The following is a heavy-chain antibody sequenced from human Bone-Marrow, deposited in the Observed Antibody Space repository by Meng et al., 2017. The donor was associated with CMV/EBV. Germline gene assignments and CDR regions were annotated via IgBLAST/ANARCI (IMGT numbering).Heavy chain of an antibody. CDR1: GFTFSSYS. Sequence: GESLKISCAASGFTFSSYSMNWVRQAPGKGLEWVSSISSSSSYIYYADSVKGRFAISRDNAENSLYLQMNSLRAEDTAVYYCARDTSGTPDYDFWCGFWGYYGMDVWGQGTTVTVSS. D-gene: IGHD3-3*01. CDR3: ARDTSGTPDYDFWCGFWGYYGMDV. J-gene: IGHJ6*02. CDR2: ISSSSSYI. V-gene: IGHV3-21*01.